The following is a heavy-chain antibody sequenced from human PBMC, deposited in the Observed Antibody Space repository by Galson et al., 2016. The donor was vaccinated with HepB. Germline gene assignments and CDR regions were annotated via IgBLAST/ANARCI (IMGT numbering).Heavy chain of an antibody. CDR2: INQSKNT. D-gene: IGHD2-21*02. Sequence: ETLSLTCAVYGGSLSGYYWTWIRQPPGKGLEWIGQINQSKNTNYNPSLESRVTISVDTSKNQFSLKLISVTAADTGVYYCLRVVVTTPLKKQFDLWGRGTLVTVSS. CDR1: GGSLSGYY. V-gene: IGHV4-34*01. J-gene: IGHJ2*01. CDR3: LRVVVTTPLKKQFDL.